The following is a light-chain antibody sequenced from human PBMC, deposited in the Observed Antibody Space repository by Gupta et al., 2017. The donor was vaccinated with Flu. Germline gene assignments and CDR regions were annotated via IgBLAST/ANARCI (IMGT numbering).Light chain of an antibody. CDR3: CSYAGSCYV. J-gene: IGLJ1*01. CDR2: DVS. Sequence: SALTHPRSVSGPPGQSVPISCTGTSSAVGGYNYVSWYKQHPGKAPHLLIYDVSKRPSGVPDRFSDSKSGNTASLTIPGVQAEDEADYYCCSYAGSCYVFGTGTKVTVL. V-gene: IGLV2-11*01. CDR1: SSAVGGYNY.